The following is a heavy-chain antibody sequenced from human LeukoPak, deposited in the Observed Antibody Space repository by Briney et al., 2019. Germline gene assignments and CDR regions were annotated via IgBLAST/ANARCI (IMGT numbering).Heavy chain of an antibody. CDR1: RFTFSSYS. V-gene: IGHV3-53*01. J-gene: IGHJ4*02. CDR3: AKTGNPATGNY. CDR2: IYSGGYT. D-gene: IGHD1-1*01. Sequence: GGSLRLSCAASRFTFSSYSMNWIRQAPGKGLEWVSVIYSGGYTYYADSVKGRFTISRDNSKNTLYLQMNSLRAEDTAVYYCAKTGNPATGNYWGQGTLVTVSS.